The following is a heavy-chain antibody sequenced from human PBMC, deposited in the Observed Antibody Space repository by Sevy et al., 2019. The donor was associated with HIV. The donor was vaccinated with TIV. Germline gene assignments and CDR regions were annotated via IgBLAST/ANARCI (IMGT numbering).Heavy chain of an antibody. CDR1: GYTFTGYY. V-gene: IGHV1-2*02. D-gene: IGHD3-10*01. Sequence: ASVKVSCKASGYTFTGYYMHWVRQAPGQGLEWMGWINPNSGGTNYAQKFQGRVTMTRDTSISTAYMELSRLRSDDTAVYYCAKTMVRGVIISGYYFDYWGQETLVTVSS. CDR3: AKTMVRGVIISGYYFDY. J-gene: IGHJ4*02. CDR2: INPNSGGT.